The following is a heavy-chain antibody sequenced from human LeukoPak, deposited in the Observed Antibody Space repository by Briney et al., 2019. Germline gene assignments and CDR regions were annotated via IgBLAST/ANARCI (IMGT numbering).Heavy chain of an antibody. J-gene: IGHJ5*02. CDR1: GGSISSYY. CDR2: ISYSGST. D-gene: IGHD5-24*01. V-gene: IGHV4-59*01. CDR3: ARDRLQLQS. Sequence: SETLSLTCTVSGGSISSYYWNWIRQPPGKGLEWIGSISYSGSTNYNPSLESRVTISVDTSKNQISLKLSSVTAADTTVYYCARDRLQLQSWGQGTLVTVSS.